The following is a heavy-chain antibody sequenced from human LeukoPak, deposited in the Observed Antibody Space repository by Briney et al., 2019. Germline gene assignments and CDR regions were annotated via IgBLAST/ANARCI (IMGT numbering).Heavy chain of an antibody. D-gene: IGHD6-19*01. CDR1: GFTFSDYY. J-gene: IGHJ4*02. CDR2: ISSSSGYT. V-gene: IGHV3-11*03. Sequence: GGSLRLPCAPSGFTFSDYYMSWIRQAPEKGLEWVSYISSSSGYTNYAASVKGRFTISRDNAKNSLYLQMNSLRAEDTAVYYCARSGQWLVKRYFDYWGQGTLVTVSS. CDR3: ARSGQWLVKRYFDY.